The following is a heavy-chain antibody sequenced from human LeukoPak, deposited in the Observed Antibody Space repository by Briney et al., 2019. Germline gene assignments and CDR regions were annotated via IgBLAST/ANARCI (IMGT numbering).Heavy chain of an antibody. J-gene: IGHJ4*02. CDR2: LYSGGPT. CDR3: ARYSGTSTVVRNFDY. Sequence: GGSLRLSCAASGFTFSSYGMSWVRQAPGQGLEWVSVLYSGGPTYDADSVKGRFTISRENSKSTLYLQLRSRRAEDTAVCYCARYSGTSTVVRNFDYWGQGTLVTVSS. CDR1: GFTFSSYG. D-gene: IGHD4-23*01. V-gene: IGHV3-66*01.